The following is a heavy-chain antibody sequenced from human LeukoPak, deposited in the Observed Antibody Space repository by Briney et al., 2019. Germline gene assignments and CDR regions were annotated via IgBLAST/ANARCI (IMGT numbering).Heavy chain of an antibody. V-gene: IGHV4-31*03. D-gene: IGHD3-10*01. CDR1: GGSISSGGYY. CDR3: AREGSLGYSDY. Sequence: SETLSLTCTVSGGSISSGGYYWSWLRQHPGKGLEWIGYIYYSGSTRYNPSLKSRVTMSVDTSKNQFSLKLSSVTAADTAVYYCAREGSLGYSDYWGQGTLVTVSS. J-gene: IGHJ4*02. CDR2: IYYSGST.